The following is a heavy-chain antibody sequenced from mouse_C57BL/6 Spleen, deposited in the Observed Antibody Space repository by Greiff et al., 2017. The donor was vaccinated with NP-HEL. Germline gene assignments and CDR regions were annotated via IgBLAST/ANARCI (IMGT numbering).Heavy chain of an antibody. D-gene: IGHD1-1*01. CDR2: INPGSGGT. J-gene: IGHJ2*01. CDR1: GYAFTNYL. CDR3: ARGRDYYGSSLDY. Sequence: VKLMESGAELVRPGTSVKVSCKASGYAFTNYLIEWVKQRPGQGLEWIGVINPGSGGTNYNEKFKGKATLTADKSSSTAYMQLSSLTSEDSAVYFCARGRDYYGSSLDYWGQGTTLTVSS. V-gene: IGHV1-54*01.